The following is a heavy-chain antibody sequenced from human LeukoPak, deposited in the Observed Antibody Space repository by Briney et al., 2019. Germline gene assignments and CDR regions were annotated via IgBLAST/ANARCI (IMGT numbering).Heavy chain of an antibody. Sequence: SVKVSCKASGYTFTSYDINWVRQAPGQGLEWMGRIIPILGIANYAQKFQGRVTITADKSTSTAYMELSSLRSEDTAVYYCARPSEISDEGIAVAGYAFDIWGQGTMVTVSS. J-gene: IGHJ3*02. V-gene: IGHV1-69*04. D-gene: IGHD6-19*01. CDR3: ARPSEISDEGIAVAGYAFDI. CDR1: GYTFTSYD. CDR2: IIPILGIA.